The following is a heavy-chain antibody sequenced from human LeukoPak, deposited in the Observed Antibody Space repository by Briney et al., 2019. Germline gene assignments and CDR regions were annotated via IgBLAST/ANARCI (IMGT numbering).Heavy chain of an antibody. CDR1: GYTFTSYG. CDR2: FDPEDGET. CDR3: ATVVPGGSRAFDY. D-gene: IGHD2-2*01. J-gene: IGHJ4*02. V-gene: IGHV1-24*01. Sequence: ASVTVSCTASGYTFTSYGISWVRQAPGKGLEWMGGFDPEDGETIYAQKFQGRVTMTEDTSTDTAYMELSSLRSEDTAVYYCATVVPGGSRAFDYWGQGTLVTVSS.